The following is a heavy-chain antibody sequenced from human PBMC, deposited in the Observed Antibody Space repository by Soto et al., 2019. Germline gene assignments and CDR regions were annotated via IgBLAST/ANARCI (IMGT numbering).Heavy chain of an antibody. J-gene: IGHJ6*03. CDR2: ISYDGSNK. D-gene: IGHD6-19*01. CDR1: GFTFSSYG. CDR3: ARAGWYSHKQWLVPLNSYYYYYYYMDV. V-gene: IGHV3-30*03. Sequence: GGSLRLSCAASGFTFSSYGMHWVRQAPGKGLEWVAVISYDGSNKYYADSVKGRFTISRDNSKNTLYLQMNSLRAEDTAGYYCARAGWYSHKQWLVPLNSYYYYYYYMDVWGKGTTVTVSS.